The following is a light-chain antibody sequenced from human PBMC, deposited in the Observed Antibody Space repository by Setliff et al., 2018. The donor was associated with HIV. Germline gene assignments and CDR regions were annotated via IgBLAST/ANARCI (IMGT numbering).Light chain of an antibody. CDR1: QSLSGY. J-gene: IGKJ1*01. CDR3: QQYKTWPS. Sequence: EIVMTQSPDTLSASPGERAILSCRASQSLSGYLAWYQQRPGQAPRLLIYGTSTRAAGIPARFSGSGSGTDFTLTITGLQSEDFAVYHCQQYKTWPSFGQGTKVDIK. CDR2: GTS. V-gene: IGKV3-15*01.